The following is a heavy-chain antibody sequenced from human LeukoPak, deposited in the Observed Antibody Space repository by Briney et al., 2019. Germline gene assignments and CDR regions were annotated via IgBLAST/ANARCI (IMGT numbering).Heavy chain of an antibody. D-gene: IGHD5-24*01. CDR1: GFTFDDYA. CDR3: ARETHPVATIYFFDY. CDR2: ISRDGGTT. V-gene: IGHV3-43*02. Sequence: GGSLRLSCAASGFTFDDYAMHWVRQAPGKGLEWVFLISRDGGTTYSADSLKGRFTISRDNSKNSLYLQMNSLRTEDSALYYCARETHPVATIYFFDYWGQGTLVTVSS. J-gene: IGHJ4*02.